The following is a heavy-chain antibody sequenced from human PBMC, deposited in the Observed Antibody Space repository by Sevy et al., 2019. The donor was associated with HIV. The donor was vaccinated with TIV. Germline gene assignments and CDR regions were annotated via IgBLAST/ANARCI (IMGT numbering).Heavy chain of an antibody. V-gene: IGHV3-7*01. CDR1: GFTSSSYW. D-gene: IGHD3-22*01. Sequence: GGSLRLSCAASGFTSSSYWMTWVRQAPGKGLEWVANIKQDMSEKYYADSVKGRFTISRDNARNSLYLQMESLRAEETAVYYCARAQQVTMLVVIGGLYFDFWGQGTLVTVSS. CDR2: IKQDMSEK. J-gene: IGHJ4*02. CDR3: ARAQQVTMLVVIGGLYFDF.